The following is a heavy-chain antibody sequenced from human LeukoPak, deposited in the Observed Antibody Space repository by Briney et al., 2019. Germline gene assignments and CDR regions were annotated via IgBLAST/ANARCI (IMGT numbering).Heavy chain of an antibody. CDR3: AKGVTATPYYFDS. D-gene: IGHD2-15*01. CDR2: ISFDGRNK. V-gene: IGHV3-30*18. CDR1: GFTFSSYG. J-gene: IGHJ4*02. Sequence: GGSLRLSCAASGFTFSSYGMHWVRQAPGKGLEWVAVISFDGRNKYFADSVKGRFTISRDNSKNTLYLHMNGLRAEDTAVYYCAKGVTATPYYFDSWGQGTLVIVSS.